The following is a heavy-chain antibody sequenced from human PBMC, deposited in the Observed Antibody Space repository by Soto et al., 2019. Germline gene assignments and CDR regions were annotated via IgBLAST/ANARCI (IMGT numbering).Heavy chain of an antibody. Sequence: QITLKESGPTLVKPTQTLTLTCTFSGFSLSTSGVGVGWIRQPPGKALEWLALIYWDDDKRYTPSLKSRHTIPKDTSKNQVVLTMTNMDPVDTATYYCAHSGHVWGSSPFDYWGQGTLVTVSS. J-gene: IGHJ4*02. CDR2: IYWDDDK. D-gene: IGHD3-16*01. V-gene: IGHV2-5*02. CDR1: GFSLSTSGVG. CDR3: AHSGHVWGSSPFDY.